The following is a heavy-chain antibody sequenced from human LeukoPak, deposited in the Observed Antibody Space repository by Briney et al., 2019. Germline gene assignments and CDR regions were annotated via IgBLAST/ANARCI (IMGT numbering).Heavy chain of an antibody. CDR1: GFTFSSYA. J-gene: IGHJ4*02. Sequence: GGSLRLSCAASGFTFSSYAMSWVRQAPGMGLEWVSAISGSGDNTYYADSVKGRFTISRDNSKNTLYLQMNSLRAEDTAVYYCARVLWNGDYPRFDYWGQGTLVTVSS. CDR2: ISGSGDNT. CDR3: ARVLWNGDYPRFDY. V-gene: IGHV3-23*01. D-gene: IGHD4-17*01.